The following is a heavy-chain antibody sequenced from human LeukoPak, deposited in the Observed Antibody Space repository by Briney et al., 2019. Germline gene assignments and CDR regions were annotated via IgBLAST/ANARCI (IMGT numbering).Heavy chain of an antibody. D-gene: IGHD5-18*01. J-gene: IGHJ4*02. V-gene: IGHV1-2*06. CDR1: GYTFTGYY. CDR2: INPNSGGT. CDR3: ARDHGYSYGNSDY. Sequence: ASVKVSCKASGYTFTGYYMHWVRQAPGQGLEWMGRINPNSGGTNYAQKFQGRVTMTRDTSISTAYMELSRLRSDDMAVYYCARDHGYSYGNSDYWGQGTLVTVSS.